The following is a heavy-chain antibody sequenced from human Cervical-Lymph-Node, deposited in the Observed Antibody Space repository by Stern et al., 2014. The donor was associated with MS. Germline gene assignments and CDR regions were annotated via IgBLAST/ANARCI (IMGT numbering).Heavy chain of an antibody. CDR3: ARKYSSGWTTGFDP. CDR2: LYAGGSDT. CDR1: GYSFTTYW. D-gene: IGHD6-19*01. Sequence: EAQLVESGAEVKKPGESLKISCKGSGYSFTTYWIAWVRQMPGTGLEWMGMLYAGGSDTRYSPSFQGQVTMSADKSISTAYLQWSSLKASDTAMYYCARKYSSGWTTGFDPWGQGTLVTVSS. V-gene: IGHV5-51*03. J-gene: IGHJ5*02.